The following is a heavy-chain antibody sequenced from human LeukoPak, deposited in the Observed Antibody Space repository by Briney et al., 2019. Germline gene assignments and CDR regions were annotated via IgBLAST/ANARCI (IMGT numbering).Heavy chain of an antibody. V-gene: IGHV4-31*03. D-gene: IGHD4-17*01. CDR2: IYYSGST. Sequence: PSETLSLTCTVSGGSISSGGYYWSWIRQHPGKGLEWIGYIYYSGSTYYNPSLKSRVTISVDTSKNQFSLKLSSVTAADTAVYYCARGGGDYVSEMGEYNWFDPWGQGTLVTVSS. CDR3: ARGGGDYVSEMGEYNWFDP. CDR1: GGSISSGGYY. J-gene: IGHJ5*02.